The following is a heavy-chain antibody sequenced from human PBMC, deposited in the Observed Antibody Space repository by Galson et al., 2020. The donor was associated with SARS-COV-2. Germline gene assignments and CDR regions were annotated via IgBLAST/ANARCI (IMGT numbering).Heavy chain of an antibody. Sequence: GRSLRLSCAASGFNFSHSWMDWVRQAPGEGLMWVSGINSDGTSTRYVDSVKGRFTISRDNAKNTLYLEMSSLRAEDTAVYYCGRLSGGWGQGTLVTVSS. CDR1: GFNFSHSW. V-gene: IGHV3-74*01. CDR2: INSDGTST. J-gene: IGHJ4*02. CDR3: GRLSGG.